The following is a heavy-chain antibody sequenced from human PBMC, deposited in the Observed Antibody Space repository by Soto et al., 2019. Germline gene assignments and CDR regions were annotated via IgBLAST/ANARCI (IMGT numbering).Heavy chain of an antibody. V-gene: IGHV3-7*01. J-gene: IGHJ4*02. CDR1: GFTFSSYW. CDR2: IKQDGSEK. D-gene: IGHD3-10*01. CDR3: ARDHRWFGELYPIDY. Sequence: GGSLRLSCAASGFTFSSYWMSWVRQAPGKGLEWVANIKQDGSEKYYVDSVKGRFTISRDNAKNSLYLQMNSLRAEDTAVYYCARDHRWFGELYPIDYWGQGTLVTVSS.